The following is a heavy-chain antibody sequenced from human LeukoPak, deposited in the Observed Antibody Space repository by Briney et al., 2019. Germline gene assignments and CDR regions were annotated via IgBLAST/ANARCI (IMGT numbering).Heavy chain of an antibody. CDR3: TRHGTDYGDYLY. J-gene: IGHJ4*02. Sequence: PGGSLRLSCAASGFTFSGSAMHWVRQASGKGLEWVGRIRSKANSYATAYAASVKGRLTISRDDSKNTAYLQMNSLKTEDTAVYYCTRHGTDYGDYLYWGQGTLVTVSS. D-gene: IGHD4-17*01. V-gene: IGHV3-73*01. CDR2: IRSKANSYAT. CDR1: GFTFSGSA.